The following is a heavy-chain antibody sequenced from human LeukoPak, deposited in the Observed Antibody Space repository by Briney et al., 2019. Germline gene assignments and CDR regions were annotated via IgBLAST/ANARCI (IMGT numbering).Heavy chain of an antibody. CDR3: ARAVRAPSEYSSSSPFRYYYYYMDV. CDR1: GYTFTSYD. V-gene: IGHV1-8*03. J-gene: IGHJ6*03. Sequence: ASVKVSCKASGYTFTSYDINWVRQATGQGLEWMGWMNPNSGNTGYAQKFQGRVTITRNTSISTAYMELSSLRSEDTAVYYCARAVRAPSEYSSSSPFRYYYYYMDVWGKGTTVTVS. D-gene: IGHD6-6*01. CDR2: MNPNSGNT.